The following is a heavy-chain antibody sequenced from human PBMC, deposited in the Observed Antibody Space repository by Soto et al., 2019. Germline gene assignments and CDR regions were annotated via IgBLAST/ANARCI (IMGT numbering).Heavy chain of an antibody. V-gene: IGHV4-34*01. D-gene: IGHD2-2*01. CDR1: GGSFSGYY. J-gene: IGHJ4*02. CDR3: ARGQATTRHQLLFLGY. CDR2: INHSGST. Sequence: QVQLQQWGAGLLKPSETLSLTCAVYGGSFSGYYWSWIRQPPGKGLEWIGEINHSGSTNYNPSLKSRVTISVDTSKNQFSLKLSSVTAADTAVYYCARGQATTRHQLLFLGYWGQGTLVTVSP.